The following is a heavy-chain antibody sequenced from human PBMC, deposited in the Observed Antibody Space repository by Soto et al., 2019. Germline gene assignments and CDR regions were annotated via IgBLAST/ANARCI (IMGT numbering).Heavy chain of an antibody. CDR2: INHSGST. CDR1: GGSFSGYY. J-gene: IGHJ5*02. Sequence: SETLSLTCAVYGGSFSGYYWSWIRQPPGKGLEWIGEINHSGSTNYNPSLKSRVTISVDTSKNQFSLKLSSVTAADTAVYYCARGGEIAAPIIAPSTRGDNWFDPWGQGTLVTVSS. CDR3: ARGGEIAAPIIAPSTRGDNWFDP. V-gene: IGHV4-34*01. D-gene: IGHD6-6*01.